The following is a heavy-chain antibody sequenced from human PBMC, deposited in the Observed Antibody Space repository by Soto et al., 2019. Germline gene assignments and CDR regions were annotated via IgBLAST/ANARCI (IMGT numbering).Heavy chain of an antibody. V-gene: IGHV1-46*03. CDR3: ARGDIIVVPSAAGHYYFMDV. D-gene: IGHD2-2*01. CDR1: GYTFTNYY. J-gene: IGHJ6*03. Sequence: ASVKVSCKASGYTFTNYYLHWVRQAPGQGPEWMGIINPNVGSTNYAQNFQGRVTMTRDTSTSTVYMELSSLRSEDTAVFYCARGDIIVVPSAAGHYYFMDVWGEGTTVTVSS. CDR2: INPNVGST.